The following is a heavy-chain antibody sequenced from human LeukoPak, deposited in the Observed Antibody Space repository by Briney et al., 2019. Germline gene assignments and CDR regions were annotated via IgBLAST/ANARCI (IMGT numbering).Heavy chain of an antibody. Sequence: SETLSLTCTVSGGSISSRSYYWGWIRQPPGKGLEWMGRMYYSGSTYNNPSLKRRVTISVDTSKNTFSLTLGSVTAADTAVYYCARRTVDTVMAINWFDPWGQGTLVTVSS. D-gene: IGHD5-18*01. CDR2: MYYSGST. CDR3: ARRTVDTVMAINWFDP. J-gene: IGHJ5*02. CDR1: GGSISSRSYY. V-gene: IGHV4-39*01.